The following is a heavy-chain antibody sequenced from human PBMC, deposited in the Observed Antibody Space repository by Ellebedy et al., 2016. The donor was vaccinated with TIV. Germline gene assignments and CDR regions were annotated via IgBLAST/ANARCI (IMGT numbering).Heavy chain of an antibody. V-gene: IGHV1-3*04. CDR3: ARDGGVGWYSLD. D-gene: IGHD6-19*01. Sequence: AASVKVSCKASGYTFNRHAIHWVRQVPGQRPEWLGWINTDTGHAEYSKNFQGRDTIGRDTSASTAYMEVSSLTYEDTAVYYCARDGGVGWYSLDWGQGTLITVSS. CDR2: INTDTGHA. CDR1: GYTFNRHA. J-gene: IGHJ4*02.